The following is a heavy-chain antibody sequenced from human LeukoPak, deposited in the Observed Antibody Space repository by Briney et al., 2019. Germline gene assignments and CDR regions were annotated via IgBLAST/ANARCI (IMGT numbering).Heavy chain of an antibody. CDR3: ARDDYYDSSGQSY. CDR2: ISSSSSTI. V-gene: IGHV3-48*01. CDR1: GFTFSSYS. D-gene: IGHD3-22*01. J-gene: IGHJ4*02. Sequence: GGSLRLSCAASGFTFSSYSMNWVRQAPGKGLEWVSYISSSSSTIYYADSVKGRFTISRDNAKNSLYLQMNSLRAEDTAVYYCARDDYYDSSGQSYWGQGTLVTVSS.